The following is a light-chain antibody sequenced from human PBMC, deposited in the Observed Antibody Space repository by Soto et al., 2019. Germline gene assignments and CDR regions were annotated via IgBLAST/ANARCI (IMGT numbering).Light chain of an antibody. CDR1: QDISNY. V-gene: IGKV1-33*01. CDR3: QQYDNLPLT. CDR2: DAS. Sequence: DIQMTQSPSSLSASLGDRVTITCQASQDISNYLNWYQQKPGKAPKLRIYDASNLETGVPSRFSGSGSGTDFTFTISSLQPEDIATYYCQQYDNLPLTFGGGTKVDIK. J-gene: IGKJ4*01.